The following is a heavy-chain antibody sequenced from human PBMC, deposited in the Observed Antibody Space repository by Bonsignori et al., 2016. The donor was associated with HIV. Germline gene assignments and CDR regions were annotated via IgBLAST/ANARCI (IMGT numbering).Heavy chain of an antibody. CDR2: INPNSGGT. D-gene: IGHD3-10*01. CDR3: ARATHITMVRGVFSGFDY. J-gene: IGHJ4*02. V-gene: IGHV1-2*02. Sequence: WVRQAPGQGLEWMGWINPNSGGTNYAQKFQGRVTMTRDTSISTAYMELSRLRSDDTAVYYCARATHITMVRGVFSGFDYWGQGTLVTVSS.